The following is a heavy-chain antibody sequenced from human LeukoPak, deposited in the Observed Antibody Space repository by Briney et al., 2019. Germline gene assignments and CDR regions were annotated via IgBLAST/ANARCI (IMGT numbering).Heavy chain of an antibody. D-gene: IGHD6-19*01. Sequence: SETLSLTCAVYGGSFSGYYWSWIRQPPGKGLEWIGEINHSGSTNYNPSLKSRVTISVDTSKNQFSLKLSSVTAADTAVYYCARHVSMRGWPPVAVPFDYWDQGTLVTVSS. CDR2: INHSGST. CDR1: GGSFSGYY. CDR3: ARHVSMRGWPPVAVPFDY. V-gene: IGHV4-34*01. J-gene: IGHJ4*02.